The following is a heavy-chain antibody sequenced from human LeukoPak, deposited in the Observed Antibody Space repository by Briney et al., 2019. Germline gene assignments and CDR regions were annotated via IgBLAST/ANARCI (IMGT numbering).Heavy chain of an antibody. CDR1: GYSISSGYY. V-gene: IGHV4-38-2*02. CDR3: ARGVIAAGGNDFDY. Sequence: SETLSLTCSVSGYSISSGYYWGWIRQPPGKGLEWIGSIYHSGNTYYKPSLKSRVTMSVDTSKNQLSLKVISVTAADTAVYYCARGVIAAGGNDFDYWGQGTLVTVSS. CDR2: IYHSGNT. J-gene: IGHJ4*02. D-gene: IGHD6-13*01.